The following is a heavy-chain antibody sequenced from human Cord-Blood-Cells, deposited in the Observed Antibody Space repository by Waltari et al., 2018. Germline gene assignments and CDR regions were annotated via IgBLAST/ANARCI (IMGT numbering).Heavy chain of an antibody. CDR3: ARFPTTVTKGHNWFDP. D-gene: IGHD4-17*01. J-gene: IGHJ5*02. Sequence: QVQLQESGPGLVKPSQTLSLTCTVSGGSISSGGYYWSWIRQHPGKGLEWIGYIYYSGSTYYNPSLKSRVTISVDTSKNQFSLKRSSVTAADTAVYYCARFPTTVTKGHNWFDPWGQGTLVTVSS. CDR1: GGSISSGGYY. V-gene: IGHV4-31*03. CDR2: IYYSGST.